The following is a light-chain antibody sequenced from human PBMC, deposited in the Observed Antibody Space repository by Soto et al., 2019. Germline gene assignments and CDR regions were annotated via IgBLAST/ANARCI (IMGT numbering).Light chain of an antibody. CDR3: SSYTSSNGV. J-gene: IGLJ2*01. V-gene: IGLV2-14*01. Sequence: QSALTQPASVSGSPGQSITISCTGTSGDVGGYNYVSWYQQHPGKGPKLMIYDVSNRPSGVSNRFSGSKSGNTASLTISGLQAEDEADYYCSSYTSSNGVFGGGTKLTVL. CDR1: SGDVGGYNY. CDR2: DVS.